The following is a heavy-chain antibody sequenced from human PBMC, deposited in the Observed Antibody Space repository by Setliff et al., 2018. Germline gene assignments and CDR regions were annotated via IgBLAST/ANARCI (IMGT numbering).Heavy chain of an antibody. Sequence: ASVKVSCKASGYTFISYAMNWVRQAPGQGLEWMGWINTNTGNQSYAQGFTGRFVFSLDTSVSTAYLQITSLKPEDTAVYYCARASRFGTVKLRGDYYMDVWGKGTTVTVSS. V-gene: IGHV7-4-1*02. J-gene: IGHJ6*03. CDR3: ARASRFGTVKLRGDYYMDV. CDR1: GYTFISYA. CDR2: INTNTGNQ. D-gene: IGHD3-10*01.